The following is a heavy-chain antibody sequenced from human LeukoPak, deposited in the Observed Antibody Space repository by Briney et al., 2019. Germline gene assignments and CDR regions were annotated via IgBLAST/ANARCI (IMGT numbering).Heavy chain of an antibody. Sequence: KPSETLSLTCTVSGGSISSSSYYWGWIRQPPGKGLEWIGSIYYSGSTYYNPSLKSQVTISVDTSKNQFSLKLSSVTAADTAVYYCASMQKAAGNFPAPPTRSFHADYWGQGTLVTVSS. D-gene: IGHD6-13*01. CDR2: IYYSGST. CDR1: GGSISSSSYY. J-gene: IGHJ4*02. CDR3: ASMQKAAGNFPAPPTRSFHADY. V-gene: IGHV4-39*01.